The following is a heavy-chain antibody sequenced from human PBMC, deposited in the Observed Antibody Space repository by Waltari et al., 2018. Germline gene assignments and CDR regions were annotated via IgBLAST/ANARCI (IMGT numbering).Heavy chain of an antibody. CDR1: GFPVSRHY. D-gene: IGHD1-26*01. CDR3: ARGFVGGATEY. J-gene: IGHJ4*02. CDR2: IYSGGST. V-gene: IGHV3-66*01. Sequence: EVQLVESGGGLVQPGGSLGLSCAASGFPVSRHYMSWVRQAPGKGLEWVPVIYSGGSTYYADSVKGRFTISRDNSKNTLYLQMNSLRAEDTAVYYCARGFVGGATEYWGQGTLVTVSS.